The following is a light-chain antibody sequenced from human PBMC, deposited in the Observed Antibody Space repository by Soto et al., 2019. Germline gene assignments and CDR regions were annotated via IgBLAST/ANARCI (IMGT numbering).Light chain of an antibody. V-gene: IGKV4-1*01. Sequence: DIVMTQSPDSLAVSLGERATINCQSSQSVLYSSNNKNYLAWYQQKPGQPPKLLISWASTRDSGVPDRFGGSGSGTDFTLTISSLQAEDVAVYYCQQYYSTPLAFGGGTKVEIK. CDR3: QQYYSTPLA. CDR2: WAS. CDR1: QSVLYSSNNKNY. J-gene: IGKJ4*01.